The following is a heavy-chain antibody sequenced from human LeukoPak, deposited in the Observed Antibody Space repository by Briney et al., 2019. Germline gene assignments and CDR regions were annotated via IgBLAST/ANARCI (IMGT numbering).Heavy chain of an antibody. CDR3: ARVEGVIAAADY. J-gene: IGHJ4*02. D-gene: IGHD6-13*01. V-gene: IGHV3-48*03. CDR1: GFTFSSYE. CDR2: ISSSGSTI. Sequence: GGSLRLSCSASGFTFSSYEMNWVRQAPGKGLEWVSYISSSGSTIYYADSVKGRFTISRDNAKNSLYLQMNSLRAEDTAVYYCARVEGVIAAADYWGQGTLVTVSS.